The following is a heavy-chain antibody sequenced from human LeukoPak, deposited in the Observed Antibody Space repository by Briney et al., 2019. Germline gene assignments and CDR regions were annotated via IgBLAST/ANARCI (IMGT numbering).Heavy chain of an antibody. Sequence: GGSLRLSCAASGFTFSSYSMNWVRQAPGKGLEWVSSISSSSSYIYYADSVKGRFTISRDNAKNSLYLQMNSLRAEDTAVYYCASPRYDFWSGPTPIFDSWGQGTLVTVSS. CDR1: GFTFSSYS. V-gene: IGHV3-21*01. CDR3: ASPRYDFWSGPTPIFDS. CDR2: ISSSSSYI. D-gene: IGHD3-3*01. J-gene: IGHJ4*02.